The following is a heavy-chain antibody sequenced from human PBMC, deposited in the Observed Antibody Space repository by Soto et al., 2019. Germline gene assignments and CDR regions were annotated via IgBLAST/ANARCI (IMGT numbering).Heavy chain of an antibody. D-gene: IGHD3-22*01. J-gene: IGHJ4*02. Sequence: KPGGSLRLSCTASGFTFGDYAMSWFRQAPGKGLEWVGFIRSKAYGGTTEYAASVKGRFTISRDDSKSIAYLQMNSLKTEDTAVYYCTRDSRLGDYYDSSGPHYWGQGTLVTVSS. CDR1: GFTFGDYA. CDR2: IRSKAYGGTT. CDR3: TRDSRLGDYYDSSGPHY. V-gene: IGHV3-49*05.